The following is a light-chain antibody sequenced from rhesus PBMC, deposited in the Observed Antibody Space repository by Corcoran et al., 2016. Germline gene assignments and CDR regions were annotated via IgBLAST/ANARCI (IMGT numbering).Light chain of an antibody. CDR1: QGISNY. Sequence: DIQMTQSPSSLSASVGDKVTITCRASQGISNYLVWYQQKPGKAPKPLIYYASYLPRGVPSRFSGSGSGTDLLLTISSLQPEDFATYYCQQHVSSPYSFGQGTKVEIK. V-gene: IGKV1S14*01. J-gene: IGKJ2*01. CDR3: QQHVSSPYS. CDR2: YAS.